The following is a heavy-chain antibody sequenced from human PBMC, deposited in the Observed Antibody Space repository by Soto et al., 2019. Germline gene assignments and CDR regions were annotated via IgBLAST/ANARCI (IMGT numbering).Heavy chain of an antibody. J-gene: IGHJ4*02. CDR3: AREIVGGFFDY. Sequence: SETLSLTCTVSGGSVSSGSYYWSWIRQPPGKGLEWIGYIYYSGSTNYNPSLKSRVTISVDTSKNQFSLKLSSVTAADTAAYYCAREIVGGFFDYWGQGTLVTVSS. V-gene: IGHV4-61*01. CDR2: IYYSGST. D-gene: IGHD1-26*01. CDR1: GGSVSSGSYY.